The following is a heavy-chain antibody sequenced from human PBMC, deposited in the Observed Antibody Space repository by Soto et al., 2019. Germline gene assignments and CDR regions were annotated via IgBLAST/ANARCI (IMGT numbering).Heavy chain of an antibody. J-gene: IGHJ5*02. CDR1: GFTFSSYA. V-gene: IGHV3-23*01. CDR3: AKDPRGTYYDFWSGYYNNWFDP. D-gene: IGHD3-3*01. CDR2: ISGSGGST. Sequence: GGSLRLSCAASGFTFSSYAMSWVRQAPGKGLEWVSAISGSGGSTYYADSVKGRFTISRDNSKNTLYLQMNSLRAEDTAVYYCAKDPRGTYYDFWSGYYNNWFDPWGQGTLVTVSS.